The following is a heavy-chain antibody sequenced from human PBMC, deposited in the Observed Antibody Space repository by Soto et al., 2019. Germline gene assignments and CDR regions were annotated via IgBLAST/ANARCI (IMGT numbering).Heavy chain of an antibody. CDR2: IYYSGST. Sequence: QLQLQESGPGLVKPSETLSLTCTVSGGSISSSSYYWGWIRQPPGKGLEWIGSIYYSGSTYYNPSLKRRVTISADTSKNQFSLKLSSVTAADTAVYYCGYYYGSGSYRKNWFDPWGQGTLVTVSS. CDR3: GYYYGSGSYRKNWFDP. J-gene: IGHJ5*02. CDR1: GGSISSSSYY. V-gene: IGHV4-39*01. D-gene: IGHD3-10*01.